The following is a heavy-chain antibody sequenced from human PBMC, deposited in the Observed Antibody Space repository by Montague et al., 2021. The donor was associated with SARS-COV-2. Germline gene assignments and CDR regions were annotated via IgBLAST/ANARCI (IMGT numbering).Heavy chain of an antibody. CDR3: ARDNYYGSGRSY. CDR2: IYSGGST. V-gene: IGHV3-53*01. D-gene: IGHD3-10*01. CDR1: GFTVSSNY. J-gene: IGHJ4*02. Sequence: PLRLSCAASGFTVSSNYMNWVRQAPGKGLEWVSVIYSGGSTYYADSVKGRFTISRDNSKNTLYLQMNSLRAEDTAVYYCARDNYYGSGRSYWGQGTLVTVSS.